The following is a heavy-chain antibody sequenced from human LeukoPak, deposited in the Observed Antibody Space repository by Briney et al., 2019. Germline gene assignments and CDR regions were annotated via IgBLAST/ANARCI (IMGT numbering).Heavy chain of an antibody. CDR2: ISGSGGST. D-gene: IGHD5-18*01. CDR1: GFTFSTFA. Sequence: GGSLRLSCAASGFTFSTFAMIWVRQPPGKGLEWVSAISGSGGSTYYADSVKGRFTISRDNSKNTLYLQMNSLRAEDTAVYYCAKVDTAMVTRYYYYYYMDVWGKGTTVTISS. CDR3: AKVDTAMVTRYYYYYYMDV. V-gene: IGHV3-23*01. J-gene: IGHJ6*03.